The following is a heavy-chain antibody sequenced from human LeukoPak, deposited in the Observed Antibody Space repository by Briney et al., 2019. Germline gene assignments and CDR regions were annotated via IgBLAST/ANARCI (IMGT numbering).Heavy chain of an antibody. CDR1: GFTFSSFD. Sequence: GGSLRLSCTASGFTFSSFDMNWVRQAPGKGLEWVSFISRSSTIYYTDSVKGRFTISRDNAKNTLNLQMNSLRAEDTAVYYCARDLGQYYDTSDNWFDPWGQGTLVTVSS. D-gene: IGHD3-22*01. CDR3: ARDLGQYYDTSDNWFDP. J-gene: IGHJ5*02. CDR2: ISRSSTI. V-gene: IGHV3-48*03.